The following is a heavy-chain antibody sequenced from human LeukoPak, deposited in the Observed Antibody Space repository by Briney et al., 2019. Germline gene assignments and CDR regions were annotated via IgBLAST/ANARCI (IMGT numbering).Heavy chain of an antibody. V-gene: IGHV1-18*01. D-gene: IGHD3-10*01. CDR2: ISAYNGNT. Sequence: ASVTVSCKASGYTFTSYGISWVRQAPGQGLEWMGWISAYNGNTNYAQKLQGRVTMTTDTSTSTAYMELRSLRSDDTDVYYCARDGRTHYYGSGSYPAYWGQGTLVTVSS. CDR3: ARDGRTHYYGSGSYPAY. CDR1: GYTFTSYG. J-gene: IGHJ4*02.